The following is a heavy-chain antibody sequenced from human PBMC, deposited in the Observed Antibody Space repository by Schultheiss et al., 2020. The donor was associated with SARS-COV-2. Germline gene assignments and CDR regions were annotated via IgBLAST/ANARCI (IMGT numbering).Heavy chain of an antibody. CDR3: ARGGGSSPIDY. D-gene: IGHD6-6*01. J-gene: IGHJ4*02. V-gene: IGHV4-31*11. Sequence: SETLSLTCAVYGVSFSGYYWSWIRQHPGKGLEWIGYIYYSGSTYYNPSLKSRVTISVDTSKNQFSLKLSSVTAADTAVYYCARGGGSSPIDYWGQGTLVTVSS. CDR2: IYYSGST. CDR1: GVSFSGYY.